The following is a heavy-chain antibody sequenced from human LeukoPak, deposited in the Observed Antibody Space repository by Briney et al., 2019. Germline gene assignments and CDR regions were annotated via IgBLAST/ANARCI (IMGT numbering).Heavy chain of an antibody. Sequence: GASVKVSCKASGYTFTSYGISWVRQAPGQGLEWMGWISAYNGNTNYAQKVQDRVTMTADTSTNTAYMELRSLRSDDTAVYYCARDLTDLWTGYYFRLHYWGQGTLVTVSS. V-gene: IGHV1-18*01. CDR1: GYTFTSYG. CDR2: ISAYNGNT. J-gene: IGHJ4*02. D-gene: IGHD3/OR15-3a*01. CDR3: ARDLTDLWTGYYFRLHY.